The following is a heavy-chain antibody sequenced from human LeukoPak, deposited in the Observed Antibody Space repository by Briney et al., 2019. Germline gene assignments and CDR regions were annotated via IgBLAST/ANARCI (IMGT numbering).Heavy chain of an antibody. J-gene: IGHJ3*02. D-gene: IGHD3-22*01. CDR2: IYTSGST. Sequence: SETLSFTCTGSGGSISSGSYYWRWIRQPAGKGLEWIGRIYTSGSTNYNPSLKSRVTISVDTSKNQFSLKLSSVTAADTAVYYCARGNPKVVVILDAFDIWGQGTMVTVSS. V-gene: IGHV4-61*02. CDR1: GGSISSGSYY. CDR3: ARGNPKVVVILDAFDI.